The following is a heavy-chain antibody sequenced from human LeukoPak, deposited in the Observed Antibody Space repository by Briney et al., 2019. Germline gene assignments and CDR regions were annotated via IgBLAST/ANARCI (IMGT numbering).Heavy chain of an antibody. CDR1: GDTFTPHY. CDR2: INPNRGGT. CDR3: SLGFTIFGVVFIFDRIFYFHF. J-gene: IGHJ4*02. D-gene: IGHD3-3*01. Sequence: GSSEKVSCKASGDTFTPHYIHWVRQAAGQGGEGMGWINPNRGGTKFAHMFHGRVTMSRDTFISTAFTEVNRLRSDDTAVYFRSLGFTIFGVVFIFDRIFYFHFWGQNTLVTVS. V-gene: IGHV1-2*02.